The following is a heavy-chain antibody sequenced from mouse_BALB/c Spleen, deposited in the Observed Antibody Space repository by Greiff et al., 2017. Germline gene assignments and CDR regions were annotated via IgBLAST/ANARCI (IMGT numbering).Heavy chain of an antibody. CDR3: ARGEGYFDY. Sequence: EVQLVESGGGLVQPGGSRKLSCAASGFTFSSFGMHWVRQAPEKGLEWVAYISSGSSTIYYADTVKGRFTISRDNPKNTLFLQMTSLRSEDTAMYYCARGEGYFDYWGQGTTLTVSS. V-gene: IGHV5-17*02. CDR2: ISSGSSTI. CDR1: GFTFSSFG. J-gene: IGHJ2*01.